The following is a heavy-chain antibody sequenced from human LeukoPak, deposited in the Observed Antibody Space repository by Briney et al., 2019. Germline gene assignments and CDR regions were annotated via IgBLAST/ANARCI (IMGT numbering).Heavy chain of an antibody. CDR3: AKGGYSTSWRNYFDY. Sequence: PGGSLRLSCAASGITFTSYAICWVRQAPGKGLEWVSCVRGSDGATFYPESVKGRFTVSRDTPRNTVYLEMNTLRAEDTAVYYCAKGGYSTSWRNYFDYWGQGALVTVSS. J-gene: IGHJ4*02. CDR2: VRGSDGAT. V-gene: IGHV3-23*01. CDR1: GITFTSYA. D-gene: IGHD6-13*01.